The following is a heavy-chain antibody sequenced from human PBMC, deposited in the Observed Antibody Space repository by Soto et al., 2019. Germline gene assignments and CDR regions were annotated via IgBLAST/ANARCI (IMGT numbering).Heavy chain of an antibody. CDR2: IIPIFGTA. Sequence: GASVKVSCKASGGTFSSYAISWVRQAPGQGLEWMGGIIPIFGTANYAQKFQGRVTITADESTSTAYMELSSLRSEDTAVYYCASYPGDFWSGYLDYWGQGTLVTVS. CDR1: GGTFSSYA. CDR3: ASYPGDFWSGYLDY. D-gene: IGHD3-3*01. J-gene: IGHJ4*02. V-gene: IGHV1-69*13.